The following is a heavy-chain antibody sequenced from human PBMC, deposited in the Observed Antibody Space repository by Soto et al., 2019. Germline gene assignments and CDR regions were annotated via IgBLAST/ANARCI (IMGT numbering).Heavy chain of an antibody. V-gene: IGHV3-23*01. CDR3: AKAGYSSSWFFDY. CDR1: GFTFSSYW. D-gene: IGHD6-13*01. CDR2: IKRNGSST. J-gene: IGHJ4*02. Sequence: GGSLRLSCAASGFTFSSYWMSWVRQAPGKGLEWVSTIKRNGSSTYYADSVKGRFTISRDNSKNTLYLQMNSLRAEDTAVYYCAKAGYSSSWFFDYWGQGTLVTVSS.